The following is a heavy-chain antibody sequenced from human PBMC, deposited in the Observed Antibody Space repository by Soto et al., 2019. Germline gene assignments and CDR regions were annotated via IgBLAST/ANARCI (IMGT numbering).Heavy chain of an antibody. CDR2: IWYDGSNK. Sequence: GGSLRLSCAASGFTFSSYGMYWVRQAPGKGLEWVAVIWYDGSNKYYADSVKGRFTISRHNSKNTLYLQMNSLRAEDTAVYYCARDPYYDSSGYLASYGMDVWGQGTTVTVSS. D-gene: IGHD3-22*01. CDR3: ARDPYYDSSGYLASYGMDV. J-gene: IGHJ6*02. V-gene: IGHV3-30*19. CDR1: GFTFSSYG.